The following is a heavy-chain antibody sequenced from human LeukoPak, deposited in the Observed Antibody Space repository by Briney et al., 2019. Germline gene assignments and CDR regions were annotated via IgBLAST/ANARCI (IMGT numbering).Heavy chain of an antibody. Sequence: SETLSLTCTVSGGSINTYYWNWIRQSAGKRLEWIGRIYPSGTTNYNPSLKSRVTISVDKSKNQFSLKLTSVTAADTAVYYCARETCSSASCYWDNWFDPWGQGTLVTVSS. D-gene: IGHD2-2*01. CDR3: ARETCSSASCYWDNWFDP. CDR1: GGSINTYY. V-gene: IGHV4-4*07. J-gene: IGHJ5*02. CDR2: IYPSGTT.